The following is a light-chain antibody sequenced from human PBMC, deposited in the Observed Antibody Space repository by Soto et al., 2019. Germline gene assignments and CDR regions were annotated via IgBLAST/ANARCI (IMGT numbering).Light chain of an antibody. Sequence: QSALTQPRSVSGSHGQSVTISCTGTSTDVGGSNNVSWYQQHPGKAPKLMIYDVSEQPSGVPDRFSGYKSGNTASLTISGLQAEDEADYYCCSYAVTFYVFGTGTKLTVL. J-gene: IGLJ1*01. CDR3: CSYAVTFYV. CDR2: DVS. V-gene: IGLV2-11*01. CDR1: STDVGGSNN.